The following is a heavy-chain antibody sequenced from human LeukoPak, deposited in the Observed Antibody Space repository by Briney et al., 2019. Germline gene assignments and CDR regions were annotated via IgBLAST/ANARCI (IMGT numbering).Heavy chain of an antibody. D-gene: IGHD6-13*01. CDR3: ARGTAGYSSSWSNFDY. CDR1: GGSISSYY. Sequence: PSETLSLTCTVSGGSISSYYWSWIRQPPGKGLEWIGYIYYSGSTNYNPSLKSRVTISVDTSKNQFSLKLSSATAADTAVYYCARGTAGYSSSWSNFDYWGQGTLVTVSS. CDR2: IYYSGST. J-gene: IGHJ4*02. V-gene: IGHV4-59*01.